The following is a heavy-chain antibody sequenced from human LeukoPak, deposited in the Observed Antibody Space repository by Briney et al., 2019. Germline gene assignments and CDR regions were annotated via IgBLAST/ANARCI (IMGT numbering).Heavy chain of an antibody. J-gene: IGHJ6*02. D-gene: IGHD4-17*01. Sequence: PGGSLRLSCAASGFTFSSYEMNWVRQAPGKGLEWVSYISSSGSTMYYADSVKGRFTISRDNAKNSLYLQMNSLRAEDTAVYYCARSYGDYAPPVLYGMDVWGQGTTVTVSS. V-gene: IGHV3-48*03. CDR2: ISSSGSTM. CDR3: ARSYGDYAPPVLYGMDV. CDR1: GFTFSSYE.